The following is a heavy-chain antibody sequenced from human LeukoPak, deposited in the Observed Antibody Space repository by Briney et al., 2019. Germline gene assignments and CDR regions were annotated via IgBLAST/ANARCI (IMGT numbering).Heavy chain of an antibody. CDR1: GYSISSGYY. CDR3: ARDSSVAGTEGLDY. J-gene: IGHJ4*02. CDR2: IYHSGST. V-gene: IGHV4-38-2*02. D-gene: IGHD6-19*01. Sequence: SETLSLTRTVSGYSISSGYYWGWIRQPPGKGLEWIGSIYHSGSTYYNPSLKSRVTISVDTSKNQFSLKLSSVTAADTAVYYCARDSSVAGTEGLDYWGQGTLVAVSS.